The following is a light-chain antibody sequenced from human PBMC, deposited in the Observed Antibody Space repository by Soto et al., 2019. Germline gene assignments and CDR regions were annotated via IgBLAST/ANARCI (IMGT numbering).Light chain of an antibody. J-gene: IGKJ3*01. CDR3: QQYYNYSFT. V-gene: IGKV1-5*03. Sequence: DIQMTQSPSTLSASVGDRVTITCRASQSISNWLAWFQQKPGKVPKLLIYKASSLESGVPSRFSGSGSGTEFTLTISSLQSDDFATYYCQQYYNYSFTFGPGTKVDIK. CDR2: KAS. CDR1: QSISNW.